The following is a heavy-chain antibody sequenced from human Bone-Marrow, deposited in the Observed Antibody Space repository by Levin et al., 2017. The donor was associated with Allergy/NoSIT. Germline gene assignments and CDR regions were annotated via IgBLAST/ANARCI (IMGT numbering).Heavy chain of an antibody. CDR1: GFSLTTSGVG. V-gene: IGHV2-5*02. Sequence: SGPTLVKPTQTLTLTCSFSGFSLTTSGVGVGWIRQPPGKALQWLAFIYGDDTKHYSPSLKSRLAITKDTSKNQVVLSLTNLDPADTATYSCAHSSGDGYFDLWGRGTLVSVSS. CDR3: AHSSGDGYFDL. D-gene: IGHD5-12*01. J-gene: IGHJ2*01. CDR2: IYGDDTK.